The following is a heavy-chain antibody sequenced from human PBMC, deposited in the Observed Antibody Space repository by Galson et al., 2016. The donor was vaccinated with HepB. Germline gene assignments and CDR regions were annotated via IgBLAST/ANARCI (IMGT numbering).Heavy chain of an antibody. CDR1: GFTFSSYG. J-gene: IGHJ6*02. Sequence: SLRLSCAASGFTFSSYGMHWVRQAPGKGLEWVAVASDDGSNKNYADSVKGRFTISRDNSKNTLYLQLNSLTAEDTAVYYCAKDKGDYVMDVWGQGTTVTVSS. CDR2: ASDDGSNK. CDR3: AKDKGDYVMDV. V-gene: IGHV3-30*18.